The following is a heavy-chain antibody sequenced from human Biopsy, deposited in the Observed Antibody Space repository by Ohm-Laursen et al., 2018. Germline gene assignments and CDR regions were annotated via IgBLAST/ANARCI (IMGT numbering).Heavy chain of an antibody. CDR2: IHTNGDT. J-gene: IGHJ4*02. Sequence: SDTLSLTCTVSGGSINSDYWSWIRQPAGKGLEWIGRIHTNGDTHYSPSLKSRVTLWEDTSKNQFSLRLASVTAADTAVYFCARDSRGGHLNTTLITGKNLDSWGQGILVTVSS. D-gene: IGHD3-16*01. V-gene: IGHV4-4*07. CDR3: ARDSRGGHLNTTLITGKNLDS. CDR1: GGSINSDY.